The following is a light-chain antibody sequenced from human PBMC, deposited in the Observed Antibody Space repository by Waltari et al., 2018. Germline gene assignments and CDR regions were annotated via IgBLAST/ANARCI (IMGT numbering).Light chain of an antibody. CDR2: GAS. Sequence: EIVMTQSPATLSVSPGERATLSCRASQSVSSSLAWYQQKPGQPPRLLIHGASSRATGIPARFSGSGSGTDFTLTINSLQSDDFAVYYCVQYKNWPSFGPGTKVEIK. J-gene: IGKJ3*01. V-gene: IGKV3-15*01. CDR3: VQYKNWPS. CDR1: QSVSSS.